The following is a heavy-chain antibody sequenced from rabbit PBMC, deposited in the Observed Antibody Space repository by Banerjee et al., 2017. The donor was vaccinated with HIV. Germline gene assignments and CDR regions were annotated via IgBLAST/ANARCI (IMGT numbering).Heavy chain of an antibody. CDR1: GFTISSSYY. J-gene: IGHJ4*01. D-gene: IGHD6-1*01. Sequence: HSLEESGGALVQPEGSLALTCKASGFTISSSYYMCWVRQAPGKGLEWIGCIYAGSSGSADYASWAKGRFTISKTSSTTVTLQMTSLTAADTATYFCARGYAGYAGYGYAMDYCNLWGPGTLVTVS. CDR3: ARGYAGYAGYGYAMDYCNL. CDR2: IYAGSSGSA. V-gene: IGHV1S40*01.